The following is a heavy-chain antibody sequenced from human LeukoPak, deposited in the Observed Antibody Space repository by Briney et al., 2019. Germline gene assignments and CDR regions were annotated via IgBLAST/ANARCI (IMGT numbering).Heavy chain of an antibody. V-gene: IGHV3-11*04. D-gene: IGHD6-19*01. CDR3: ARDHVAGGVDY. CDR2: ISSSGSTI. J-gene: IGHJ4*02. Sequence: GGSLRLSCAASGFTFSDYYMSWLRQAPGKGLEWVSYISSSGSTIYYADSVKGRFTISRDNAKNSLYLQMNSLGAEDTAVYYCARDHVAGGVDYWDQGTLVTVSS. CDR1: GFTFSDYY.